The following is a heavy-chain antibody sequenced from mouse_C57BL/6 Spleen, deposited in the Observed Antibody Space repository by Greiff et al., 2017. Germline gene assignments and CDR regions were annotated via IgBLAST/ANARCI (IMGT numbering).Heavy chain of an antibody. CDR2: IDPSDSYT. Sequence: VQLQQPGAELVMPGASVKLSCKASGYTFTSYWMHWVKQRPGQGLEWIGEIDPSDSYTNYNQKFKGKSTLTVDKSSSTAYMQLSSLTSEDSAVYYCARRGGYYLYAMDYWGQGTSVTVSS. CDR3: ARRGGYYLYAMDY. J-gene: IGHJ4*01. D-gene: IGHD2-3*01. CDR1: GYTFTSYW. V-gene: IGHV1-69*01.